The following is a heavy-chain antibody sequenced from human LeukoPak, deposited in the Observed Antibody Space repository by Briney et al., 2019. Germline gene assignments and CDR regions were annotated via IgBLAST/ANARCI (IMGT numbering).Heavy chain of an antibody. Sequence: GGSLRLSCAASGFTFSSYGMHWVRQAPGKGLEWVAVISSDGSNEYYADSVKGRFTIYRDNSKNTLCLQMNSLRAEDTAVYYCAKDRGYCSGGSCYYFDYWGQGTLVTVSS. V-gene: IGHV3-30*18. D-gene: IGHD2-15*01. J-gene: IGHJ4*02. CDR3: AKDRGYCSGGSCYYFDY. CDR1: GFTFSSYG. CDR2: ISSDGSNE.